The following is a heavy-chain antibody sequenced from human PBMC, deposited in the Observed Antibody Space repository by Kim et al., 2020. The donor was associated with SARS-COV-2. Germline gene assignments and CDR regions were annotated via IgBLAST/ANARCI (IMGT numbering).Heavy chain of an antibody. J-gene: IGHJ6*02. CDR2: IIPIFGTA. CDR1: GGTFSSYA. Sequence: SVKVSCKASGGTFSSYAISWVRQAPGQGLEWMGGIIPIFGTANYAQKFQGRVTITADESTSTAYMELSSLRSEDTAVYYCARVGIGDWASYYYGMDVWGQGTTVTVSS. CDR3: ARVGIGDWASYYYGMDV. D-gene: IGHD3-10*01. V-gene: IGHV1-69*13.